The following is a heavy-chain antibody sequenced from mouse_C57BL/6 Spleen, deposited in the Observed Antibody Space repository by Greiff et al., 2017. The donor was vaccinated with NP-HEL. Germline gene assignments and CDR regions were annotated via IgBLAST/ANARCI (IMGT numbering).Heavy chain of an antibody. CDR2: IWRGGST. CDR1: GFSLTSYG. V-gene: IGHV2-5*01. Sequence: VKLVESGPGLVQPSQSLSITCTVSGFSLTSYGVHWVRQSPGKGLEWLGVIWRGGSTDYNAAFMSRLSITKDNSKSQVFFKMNSLQADDTAIYYCAKKSRDYYAMDYWGQGTSVTVSS. CDR3: AKKSRDYYAMDY. J-gene: IGHJ4*01.